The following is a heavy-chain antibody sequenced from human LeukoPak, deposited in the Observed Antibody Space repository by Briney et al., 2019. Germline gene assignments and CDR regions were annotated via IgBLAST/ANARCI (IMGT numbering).Heavy chain of an antibody. J-gene: IGHJ4*02. CDR1: GFTFSSYW. CDR2: INSDGSST. CDR3: AREDDWNYEDY. Sequence: PGGSLRLSCAASGFTFSSYWMHWVRQAPGKGLVWVSRINSDGSSTSYADSVKGRFTISRDNAKNTQYLQMNSLRAVDTAIYYCAREDDWNYEDYWGQGTLVTVSS. D-gene: IGHD1-7*01. V-gene: IGHV3-74*01.